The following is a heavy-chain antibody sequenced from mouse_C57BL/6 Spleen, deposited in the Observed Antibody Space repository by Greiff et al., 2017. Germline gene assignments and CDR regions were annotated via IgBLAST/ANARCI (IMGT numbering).Heavy chain of an antibody. CDR1: GFTFSSYA. Sequence: EVQGVESGGGLVKPGGSLKLSCAASGFTFSSYAMSWVRQTPEKRLEWVATISDGGSYTYYPDNVQGRYTISRDNAKNNLYLQMSHLKSEDTAMYYCARRGGYFDYWGQGTTLTVSS. CDR3: ARRGGYFDY. CDR2: ISDGGSYT. V-gene: IGHV5-4*01. J-gene: IGHJ2*01.